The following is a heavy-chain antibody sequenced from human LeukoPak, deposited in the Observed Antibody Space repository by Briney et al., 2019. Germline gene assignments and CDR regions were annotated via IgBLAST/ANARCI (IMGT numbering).Heavy chain of an antibody. D-gene: IGHD3-22*01. CDR3: ARDISDSSGPNWFDP. V-gene: IGHV1-18*01. CDR1: GYTFTSYG. Sequence: ASVKVSCKASGYTFTSYGISWVRQASGQGLEWMGWISAYNGNTNYAQKLQGRVTMTTDTSTSTAYMELRSLRSDDTAVYYCARDISDSSGPNWFDPWGQGTLVTVSS. CDR2: ISAYNGNT. J-gene: IGHJ5*02.